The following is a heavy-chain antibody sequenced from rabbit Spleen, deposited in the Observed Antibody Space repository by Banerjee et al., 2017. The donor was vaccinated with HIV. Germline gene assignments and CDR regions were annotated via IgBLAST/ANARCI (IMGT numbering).Heavy chain of an antibody. CDR2: IYTGSGTT. CDR3: ARDGDDAGYDFNL. D-gene: IGHD3-1*01. V-gene: IGHV1S45*01. CDR1: GFSFSSSYW. J-gene: IGHJ4*01. Sequence: QEQLEESGGDLVKPEGSLTLTCTASGFSFSSSYWICWVRQAPGKGLEWIGCIYTGSGTTYYASWAKGRFTISKTSSTTVTLQMTSLTAADTATYFCARDGDDAGYDFNLWGPGTLVTV.